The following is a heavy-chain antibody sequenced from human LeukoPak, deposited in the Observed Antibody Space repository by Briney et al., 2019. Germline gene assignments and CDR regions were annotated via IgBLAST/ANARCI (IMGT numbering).Heavy chain of an antibody. CDR3: ARGITLGYCSGGSCYATRNKYYYYYMDV. CDR1: GGTFSSYA. D-gene: IGHD2-15*01. Sequence: SVEVSCKASGGTFSSYAISWVRQAPGQGLEWMGRIIPIFGTANYAQKFQGRVTITTDESTSTAYMELSSLRSEDTAVYYCARGITLGYCSGGSCYATRNKYYYYYMDVWGKGTTVTVSS. V-gene: IGHV1-69*05. CDR2: IIPIFGTA. J-gene: IGHJ6*03.